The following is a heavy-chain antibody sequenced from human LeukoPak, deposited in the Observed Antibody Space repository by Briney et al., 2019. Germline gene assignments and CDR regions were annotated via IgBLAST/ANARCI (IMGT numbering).Heavy chain of an antibody. CDR2: IYYSGST. CDR1: GGSISSYY. V-gene: IGHV4-39*01. CDR3: ARRSTIFGVVTVAAGMDV. Sequence: SETLSLTCTVSGGSISSYYWSWIRQPPGKGLEWIGTIYYSGSTYYNPSLKSRVTISVDTSKNQFSLKLSSVTAADTAVYYCARRSTIFGVVTVAAGMDVWGQGTTVTVSS. J-gene: IGHJ6*02. D-gene: IGHD3-3*01.